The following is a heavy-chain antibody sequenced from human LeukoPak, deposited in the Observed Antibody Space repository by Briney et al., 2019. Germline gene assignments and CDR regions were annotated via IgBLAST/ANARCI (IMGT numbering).Heavy chain of an antibody. D-gene: IGHD3-22*01. CDR3: ARDRGYYDSSGYYHGD. J-gene: IGHJ4*02. CDR2: ISSSSSYT. Sequence: GESLRLSFAASGFTFSDYYMSWIRQAPGQGLEWVSYISSSSSYTNYADSVKGRFTISRDNAKNSLYLQMNSLRAEDTDVYYCARDRGYYDSSGYYHGDWGQGTLVTVSS. V-gene: IGHV3-11*05. CDR1: GFTFSDYY.